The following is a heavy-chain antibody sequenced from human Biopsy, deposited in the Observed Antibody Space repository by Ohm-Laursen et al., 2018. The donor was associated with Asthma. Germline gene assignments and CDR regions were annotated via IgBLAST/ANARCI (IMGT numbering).Heavy chain of an antibody. CDR1: GGSINIGASY. Sequence: LSLTCTVSGGSINIGASYWSWIRRHPVKGLEWIGHIYYSGSTYYNPSLKSRVSISLDTSKNQFSLSLTSVTAADTAVYYCARTTYGHDGFDPWGQGTLVTVSS. CDR2: IYYSGST. J-gene: IGHJ5*02. V-gene: IGHV4-31*03. D-gene: IGHD4-17*01. CDR3: ARTTYGHDGFDP.